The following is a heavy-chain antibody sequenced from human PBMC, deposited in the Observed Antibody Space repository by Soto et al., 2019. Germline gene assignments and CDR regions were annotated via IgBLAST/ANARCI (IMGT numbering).Heavy chain of an antibody. CDR2: INHSGST. CDR1: GGSFSGYY. Sequence: QVQLQQWGAGLLKPSETLSLTCAVYGGSFSGYYWSWIRQPPGKGLEWIGEINHSGSTNYNPSLKSRVTISVDTSKNQFSLKLSSVTAADTAVYYCARARRDFGVVIQLYNWCDPWGQGTLVTVSS. D-gene: IGHD3-3*01. V-gene: IGHV4-34*01. CDR3: ARARRDFGVVIQLYNWCDP. J-gene: IGHJ5*02.